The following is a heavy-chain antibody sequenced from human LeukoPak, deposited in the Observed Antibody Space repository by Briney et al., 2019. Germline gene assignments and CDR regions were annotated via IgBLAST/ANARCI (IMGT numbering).Heavy chain of an antibody. CDR1: GGSFSGYY. CDR2: IYYSGRT. CDR3: ARILYSSNIDY. V-gene: IGHV4-34*01. D-gene: IGHD6-19*01. J-gene: IGHJ4*02. Sequence: PSETLSLTCGVYGGSFSGYYWGWIRQPPGKDLECIGTIYYSGRTYYNPSLTSRVTLSVDTSKNQFSLKLNSVTAADTAVYYCARILYSSNIDYWGPGTLVAVSS.